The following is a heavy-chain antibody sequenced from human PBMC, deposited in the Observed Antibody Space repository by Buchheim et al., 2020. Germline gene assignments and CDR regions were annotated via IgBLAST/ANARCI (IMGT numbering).Heavy chain of an antibody. V-gene: IGHV3-11*06. CDR2: ITSRSTNT. CDR1: GFTLSDYY. D-gene: IGHD6-13*01. J-gene: IGHJ4*02. CDR3: AREVGYSSSRPFDT. Sequence: QVQLMESGGGLVKPGGSLRLSCAASGFTLSDYYMNWIRQAPGKGLEWVSYITSRSTNTKYADSVKGRFTISRDDAKKTLFLQLNSLRVEDTAVYYCAREVGYSSSRPFDTWGQGTL.